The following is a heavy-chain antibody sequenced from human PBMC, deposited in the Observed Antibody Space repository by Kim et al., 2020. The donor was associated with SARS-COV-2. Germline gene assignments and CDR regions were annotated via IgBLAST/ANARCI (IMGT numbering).Heavy chain of an antibody. J-gene: IGHJ5*02. D-gene: IGHD2-2*01. CDR2: IYYSGST. CDR3: ARETSVAAGVHAGEVVPAANWFDP. V-gene: IGHV4-39*02. Sequence: SETLSLTCTVSGGSISSSSYYWGWIRQPPGKGLEWIGSIYYSGSTYYNPSLKSRVTISVDTSKNQFSLKLSSVTAADTAVYYCARETSVAAGVHAGEVVPAANWFDPWGQGTLVTVSS. CDR1: GGSISSSSYY.